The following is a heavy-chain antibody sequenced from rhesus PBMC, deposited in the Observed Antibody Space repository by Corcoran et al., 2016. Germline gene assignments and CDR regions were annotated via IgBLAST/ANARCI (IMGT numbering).Heavy chain of an antibody. CDR1: GFTFGSYG. CDR3: ATGTRNAFDF. Sequence: EVQLVESGGGLVQPGGSLRLSCAASGFTFGSYGMHWARQAPGKGLGWVSAINTGGGSTWYKDSVKGRFTISRENAKNTLYLQMDSLRAEDTAVYYCATGTRNAFDFWGQGLRVTVSS. V-gene: IGHV3-8*01. J-gene: IGHJ3*01. CDR2: INTGGGST. D-gene: IGHD3-9*01.